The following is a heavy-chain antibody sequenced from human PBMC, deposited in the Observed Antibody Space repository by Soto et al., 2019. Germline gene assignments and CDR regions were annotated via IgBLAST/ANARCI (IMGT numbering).Heavy chain of an antibody. V-gene: IGHV3-49*04. CDR3: TRTAGYYDSSGYYSGYYYYGMDV. D-gene: IGHD3-22*01. Sequence: PGGSLRLSCPASGFTLGDYAMSWVSQDPGKGLSLVGFIRSKSFGGTTEYAPLVKGGFTISRDDANSSAYLRMNSLRTEDTAVSYCTRTAGYYDSSGYYSGYYYYGMDVWGRGTTVTVSS. J-gene: IGHJ6*02. CDR1: GFTLGDYA. CDR2: IRSKSFGGTT.